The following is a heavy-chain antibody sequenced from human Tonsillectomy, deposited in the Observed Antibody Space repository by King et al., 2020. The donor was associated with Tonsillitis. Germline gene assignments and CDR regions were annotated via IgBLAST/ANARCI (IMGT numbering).Heavy chain of an antibody. D-gene: IGHD3-10*01. V-gene: IGHV4-59*01. CDR1: GGSISSYY. CDR2: IYYSGST. J-gene: IGHJ6*03. Sequence: VQLQESGPGLVKPSETLSLTCTVSGGSISSYYWSWIRQPPGKGLEWIGYIYYSGSTNYNPSLKSRVTISVDTAKNQFSLKLSSVTAADTAVYYCARVGRRPRPRGYYYYMDVWGKGTTVTVSS. CDR3: ARVGRRPRPRGYYYYMDV.